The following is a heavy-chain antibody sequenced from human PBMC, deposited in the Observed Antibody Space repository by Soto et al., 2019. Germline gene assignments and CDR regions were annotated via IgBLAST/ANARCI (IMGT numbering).Heavy chain of an antibody. CDR1: GFTFSSYG. CDR2: ISYDGSNK. J-gene: IGHJ6*02. D-gene: IGHD4-17*01. CDR3: AKETTVVTPDFRYYYYGMDV. Sequence: PGGSLRLSCAASGFTFSSYGMHWVRQAPGKGLEWVAVISYDGSNKYYADSVKGRFAISRDNSKNTLYLQMNSLRAEDTAVYYCAKETTVVTPDFRYYYYGMDVWGQGTTVTVSS. V-gene: IGHV3-30*18.